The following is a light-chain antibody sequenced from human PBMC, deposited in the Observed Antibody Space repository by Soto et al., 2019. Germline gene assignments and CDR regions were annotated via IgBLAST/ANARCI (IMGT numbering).Light chain of an antibody. Sequence: DIQMTQSPSSLSASVGDRVTITCRASQSISSYLNWYQQKPGKAPKLLIYAASSLQSGVPSRFSGSGSGTYFTLTISSLQPEDFATYYCQHSYSTPRTFGGGTKVEIK. CDR2: AAS. CDR3: QHSYSTPRT. J-gene: IGKJ4*01. CDR1: QSISSY. V-gene: IGKV1-39*01.